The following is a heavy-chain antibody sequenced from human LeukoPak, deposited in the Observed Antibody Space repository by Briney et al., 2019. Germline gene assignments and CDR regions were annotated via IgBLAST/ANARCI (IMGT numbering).Heavy chain of an antibody. Sequence: GRSLRLSCAASGFTFSSYAMHWVRQAPGKGLEWVAVISYDGSNKYYADSVKGRFTISRDNSKNTLYLQMNSPRAEDTAVYYCARQGRIMITFGGVGFDYWGQGTLVTVSS. V-gene: IGHV3-30-3*01. J-gene: IGHJ4*02. CDR2: ISYDGSNK. D-gene: IGHD3-16*01. CDR3: ARQGRIMITFGGVGFDY. CDR1: GFTFSSYA.